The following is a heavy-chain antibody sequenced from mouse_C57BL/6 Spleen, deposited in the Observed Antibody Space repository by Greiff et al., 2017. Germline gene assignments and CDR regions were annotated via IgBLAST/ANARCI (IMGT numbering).Heavy chain of an antibody. J-gene: IGHJ2*01. D-gene: IGHD1-1*01. V-gene: IGHV1-15*01. Sequence: QVQLQQSGAELVRPGASVTLSCKASGYTFTDYEMHWVKQTPVHGLEWIGAIDPETGGPAYNQKFKGKAILTADKSSSTAYMELRSLTSEDSAVYYCTRDPFTTVVATPDYWGQGTTLTVSS. CDR2: IDPETGGP. CDR3: TRDPFTTVVATPDY. CDR1: GYTFTDYE.